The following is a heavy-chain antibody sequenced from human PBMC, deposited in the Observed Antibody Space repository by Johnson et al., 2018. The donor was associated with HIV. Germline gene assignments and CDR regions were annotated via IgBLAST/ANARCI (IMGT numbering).Heavy chain of an antibody. CDR2: INQDGSEK. CDR1: GFTFSSSW. CDR3: ARVRCSGGTCYRWALGWAFDI. V-gene: IGHV3-7*05. D-gene: IGHD2-15*01. Sequence: VQLVESGGGLVQPGGSLRLSCAASGFTFSSSWMSWVRQAPGKVLEWVANINQDGSEKYSVDSVKGRFTISRDNAENSLYLQMNSLRAEDTAVYYCARVRCSGGTCYRWALGWAFDIWGQGTMVTVSS. J-gene: IGHJ3*02.